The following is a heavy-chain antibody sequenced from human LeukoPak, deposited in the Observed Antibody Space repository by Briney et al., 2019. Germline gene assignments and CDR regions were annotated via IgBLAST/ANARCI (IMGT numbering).Heavy chain of an antibody. CDR3: GKALGATLLGYYYGMDV. Sequence: GGSLRLSCAASGFTVSSNYMSWVRQAPGKGLEWVSVIYSGGSTYYADSVKGRFTISRDNSKNTLYLQMNSLRAEDTAVYYCGKALGATLLGYYYGMDVWGQGTTVTVSS. V-gene: IGHV3-66*01. CDR2: IYSGGST. CDR1: GFTVSSNY. D-gene: IGHD1-26*01. J-gene: IGHJ6*02.